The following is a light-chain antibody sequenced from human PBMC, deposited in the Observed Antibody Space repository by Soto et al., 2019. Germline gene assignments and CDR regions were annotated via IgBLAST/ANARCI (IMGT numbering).Light chain of an antibody. V-gene: IGLV2-11*01. J-gene: IGLJ3*02. CDR3: CSYAGSFTWV. Sequence: QSALTQPRSVSGSPGQSVTISCTGTSSDVGGYNFVSWCQHHPGEAPKLMIYDVSLRPSGVPDRFSGSKSGNTASLTISGLQAEDEADYYCCSYAGSFTWVFGGGTKLTVL. CDR1: SSDVGGYNF. CDR2: DVS.